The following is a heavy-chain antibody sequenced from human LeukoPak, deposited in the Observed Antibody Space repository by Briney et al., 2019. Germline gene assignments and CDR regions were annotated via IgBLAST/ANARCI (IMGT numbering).Heavy chain of an antibody. CDR1: GGTFSSYA. V-gene: IGHV1-69*13. CDR2: IIPIFGTA. Sequence: ASVKVSCKASGGTFSSYAISWVRQAPGQGLEWMGGIIPIFGTANYAQKFQGRVTITADESTSTACMELSSLRSEDTAVYYCAGLPGIAAAGTPIYYYGMDVWGQGTTVTVSS. J-gene: IGHJ6*02. D-gene: IGHD6-13*01. CDR3: AGLPGIAAAGTPIYYYGMDV.